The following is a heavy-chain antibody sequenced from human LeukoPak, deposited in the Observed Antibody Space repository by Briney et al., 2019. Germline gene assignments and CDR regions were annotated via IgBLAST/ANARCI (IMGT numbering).Heavy chain of an antibody. V-gene: IGHV4-59*08. D-gene: IGHD3-10*01. Sequence: SETLSLTCTVSGGSISSYYWSWIRQPPGKVLEWIGFIYYSGSTNYNPSLKSRVTISVDTSKNQFFLKLSSVTAADTAVYYCVRGRGPWGYWGQGTLVTVSS. J-gene: IGHJ4*02. CDR1: GGSISSYY. CDR3: VRGRGPWGY. CDR2: IYYSGST.